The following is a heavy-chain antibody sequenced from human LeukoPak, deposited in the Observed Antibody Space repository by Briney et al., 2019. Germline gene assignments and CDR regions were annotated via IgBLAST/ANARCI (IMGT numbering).Heavy chain of an antibody. Sequence: PSETLSLTCTVSGGSISSYYWSWIRQPPGKGLEWIGYIYYSGSTNYNPSLKSRVTISVDTSKNQFSLKLSSVTAADTAVYYCARAIWFGETRFDPWGQGTLVTVSS. J-gene: IGHJ5*02. CDR2: IYYSGST. CDR1: GGSISSYY. V-gene: IGHV4-59*12. D-gene: IGHD3-10*01. CDR3: ARAIWFGETRFDP.